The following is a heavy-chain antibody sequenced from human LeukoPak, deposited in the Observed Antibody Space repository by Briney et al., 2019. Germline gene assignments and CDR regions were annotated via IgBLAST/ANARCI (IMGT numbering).Heavy chain of an antibody. J-gene: IGHJ4*02. Sequence: ASVKVSCKTSGYTFTSFDINWVRQAAGQGLEWLGWMNPYTGKTGYAQKFQGRVTFTGDTSTRTAYMEVSSLTSEDTAVYYCARAPIPYYYDSSAYSSDYWGQGTLVTVSS. CDR2: MNPYTGKT. V-gene: IGHV1-8*03. D-gene: IGHD3-22*01. CDR3: ARAPIPYYYDSSAYSSDY. CDR1: GYTFTSFD.